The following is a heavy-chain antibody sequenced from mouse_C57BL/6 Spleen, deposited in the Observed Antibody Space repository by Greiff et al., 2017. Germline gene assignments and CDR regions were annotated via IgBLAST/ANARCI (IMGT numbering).Heavy chain of an antibody. CDR2: INPSNGGT. D-gene: IGHD2-3*01. CDR3: ARSVDGHYAMDY. V-gene: IGHV1-53*01. CDR1: GYTFTSYW. Sequence: QVQLKQPGTELVKPGASVKLSCKASGYTFTSYWMHWVKQRPGQGLEWIGNINPSNGGTNYNEKFKSKATLTVDKSSSTAYMQLSSLTSEDSAVYYYARSVDGHYAMDYWGQGTSVTVSS. J-gene: IGHJ4*01.